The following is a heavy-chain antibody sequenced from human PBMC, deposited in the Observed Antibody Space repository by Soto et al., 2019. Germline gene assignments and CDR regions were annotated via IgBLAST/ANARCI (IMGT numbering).Heavy chain of an antibody. CDR1: GGSISSGDYY. Sequence: SETLSLTCTVSGGSISSGDYYWSWIRQPPGKGLEWIGYIYYSGSTYYNPSLKSRVTISVDTSKNQFSLKLSSVTAADTAVYYCARALMVYAIHVDYWGQGTLVTVSS. J-gene: IGHJ4*02. V-gene: IGHV4-30-4*01. CDR3: ARALMVYAIHVDY. CDR2: IYYSGST. D-gene: IGHD2-8*01.